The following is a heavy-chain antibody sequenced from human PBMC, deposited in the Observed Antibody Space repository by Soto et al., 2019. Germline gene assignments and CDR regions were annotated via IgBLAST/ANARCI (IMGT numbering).Heavy chain of an antibody. V-gene: IGHV3-9*01. Sequence: EVQLVESGGGLVQPGRSLRLSCAASGFTFDDYAMHWVRQAPGKGLEWVSGISWNSGSIGYGDSVKGRFTISRDNAKSSLYLQMNSLRAEDTALYYCAISGWYGGDFDYWGQGTLVTVSS. CDR1: GFTFDDYA. CDR3: AISGWYGGDFDY. CDR2: ISWNSGSI. J-gene: IGHJ4*02. D-gene: IGHD6-19*01.